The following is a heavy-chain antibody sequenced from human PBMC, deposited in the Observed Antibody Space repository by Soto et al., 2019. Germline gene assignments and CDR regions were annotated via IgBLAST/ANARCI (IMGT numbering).Heavy chain of an antibody. Sequence: GGSLRLSCVASGFSVSTNYMSWVRQAPGKGLEWVSLLYSGGRTYYADSVKGRFTISRDDSKNTVYLQMNSLRAEDTALYFCAGSYIYNLLSYCGQGALVTVSS. CDR2: LYSGGRT. V-gene: IGHV3-66*01. J-gene: IGHJ4*02. D-gene: IGHD3-10*01. CDR3: AGSYIYNLLSY. CDR1: GFSVSTNY.